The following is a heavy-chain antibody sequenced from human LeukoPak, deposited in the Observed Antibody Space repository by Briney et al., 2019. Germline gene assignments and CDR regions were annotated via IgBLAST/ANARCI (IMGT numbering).Heavy chain of an antibody. CDR1: GGSISSGDYY. V-gene: IGHV4-30-4*01. Sequence: SQTLSLTCTVSGGSISSGDYYWSWIRQPPGKGLEWIVYIYYSGSTYYNPSLKSRVTISVDTSKNQFSLKLSSVTAADTAVYYCARIQRGYNYGYVDYWGQGTLVTVSS. D-gene: IGHD5-18*01. CDR2: IYYSGST. J-gene: IGHJ4*02. CDR3: ARIQRGYNYGYVDY.